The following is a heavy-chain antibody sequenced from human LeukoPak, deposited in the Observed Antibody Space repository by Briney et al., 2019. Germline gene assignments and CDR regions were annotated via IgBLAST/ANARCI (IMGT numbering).Heavy chain of an antibody. D-gene: IGHD2-2*01. Sequence: GTSVKVSCKASGFTFTSSAVQWVRQARGQRLEWIGWIVVGSGNTNYAQKFQERVTITRDMSTSTAYMELSSLRSEDTAVYYCATRGSSIGFDYWGQGALVTVSS. J-gene: IGHJ4*02. CDR2: IVVGSGNT. V-gene: IGHV1-58*01. CDR1: GFTFTSSA. CDR3: ATRGSSIGFDY.